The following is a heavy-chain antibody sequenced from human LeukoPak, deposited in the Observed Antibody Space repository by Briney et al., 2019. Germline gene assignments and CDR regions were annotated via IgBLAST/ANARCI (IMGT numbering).Heavy chain of an antibody. J-gene: IGHJ6*03. CDR1: GGSISSYY. CDR2: IYYSGST. D-gene: IGHD6-6*01. Sequence: SETLSLTCTVSGGSISSYYWSWIRQPPGKGLEWIGYIYYSGSTNYNPSLKSRVTISVDTSKNQFSLKLSSVTAADTAVYYCARAYSSSFSYYYYMDVWGKGTTVTVSS. CDR3: ARAYSSSFSYYYYMDV. V-gene: IGHV4-59*01.